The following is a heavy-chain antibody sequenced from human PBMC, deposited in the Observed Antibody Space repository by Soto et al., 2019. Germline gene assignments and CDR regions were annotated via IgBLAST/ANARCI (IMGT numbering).Heavy chain of an antibody. D-gene: IGHD3-10*01. V-gene: IGHV1-8*01. Sequence: ASVKVSCKASGHTFTSCDINWVRQPTGHGLEWMGWINPNSGNIGYAQKFQGRVTMTRDTAIRTAYMEVSRLRSDDTAVYSCARGRASGSYYLLDYWGQGTWVTLP. CDR1: GHTFTSCD. CDR3: ARGRASGSYYLLDY. J-gene: IGHJ4*02. CDR2: INPNSGNI.